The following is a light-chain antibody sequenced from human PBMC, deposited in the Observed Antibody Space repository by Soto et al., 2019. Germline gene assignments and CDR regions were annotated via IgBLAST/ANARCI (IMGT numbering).Light chain of an antibody. J-gene: IGLJ1*01. V-gene: IGLV1-40*01. CDR3: QFYDSSLNGYYV. Sequence: QSVLTQPPSVSGAPGQRVTISSTGSSSNIGAGYEVHWYQQLPGTAPKLLIFGNSNRPSGVPDRFSGSKSGTSASLAITGLRAEDEADYYCQFYDSSLNGYYVFGTGTKLTVL. CDR2: GNS. CDR1: SSNIGAGYE.